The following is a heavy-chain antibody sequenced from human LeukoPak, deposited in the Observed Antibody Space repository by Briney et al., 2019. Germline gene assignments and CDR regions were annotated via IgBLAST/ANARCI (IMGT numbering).Heavy chain of an antibody. J-gene: IGHJ4*02. D-gene: IGHD2-15*01. CDR3: ARDPEVVVAATGG. V-gene: IGHV3-21*01. CDR1: GFTFSSYS. Sequence: GGSLRLSCAASGFTFSSYSMNWVRQAPGEGLEWVSSISSSSSYIYYADSVKGRLTISRDNAKNSLYLQMSSLRAEDTAVYYCARDPEVVVAATGGWGQGTLVTVSS. CDR2: ISSSSSYI.